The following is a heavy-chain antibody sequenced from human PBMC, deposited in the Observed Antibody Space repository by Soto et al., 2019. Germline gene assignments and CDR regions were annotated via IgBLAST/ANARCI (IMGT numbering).Heavy chain of an antibody. CDR3: ARVSIAAAGTAFYYGMDV. Sequence: PXGTLSLTGAVSGGCISSSNWWSRVRQPPGKGLEWIGEIYHSGSTNYNPSLKSRVTISVDKSKNQFSLELSSVTAADTAVYYCARVSIAAAGTAFYYGMDVWCQGTTVTVSS. V-gene: IGHV4-4*02. D-gene: IGHD6-13*01. J-gene: IGHJ6*02. CDR2: IYHSGST. CDR1: GGCISSSNW.